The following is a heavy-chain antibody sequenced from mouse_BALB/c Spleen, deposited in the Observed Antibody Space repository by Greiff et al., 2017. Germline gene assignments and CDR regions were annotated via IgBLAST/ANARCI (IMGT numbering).Heavy chain of an antibody. V-gene: IGHV14-3*02. CDR1: GFNIKDTY. CDR2: IDPANGNT. D-gene: IGHD4-1*01. CDR3: ARGWDGY. Sequence: EVQGVESGAELVKPGASVKLSCTASGFNIKDTYMHWVKQRPEQGLEWIGRIDPANGNTKYDPKFQGKATITADTSSNTAYLQLSSLTSEDTAVYYCARGWDGYWGQGTTLTVSS. J-gene: IGHJ2*01.